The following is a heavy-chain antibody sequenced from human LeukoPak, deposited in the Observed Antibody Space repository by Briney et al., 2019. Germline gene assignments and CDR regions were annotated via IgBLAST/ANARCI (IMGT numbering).Heavy chain of an antibody. D-gene: IGHD1-26*01. V-gene: IGHV4-59*01. CDR1: GGSPSSYY. CDR3: ARDSGSYPHWFAP. J-gene: IGHJ5*02. CDR2: IFYSGIT. Sequence: SETLSLTCTVSGGSPSSYYWNWIRQPPGKGLEWIGYIFYSGITNYNPSLKSRVTISVDTSKKQFSLKLTSVTAADTAVYYCARDSGSYPHWFAPWGQGTLVTVSS.